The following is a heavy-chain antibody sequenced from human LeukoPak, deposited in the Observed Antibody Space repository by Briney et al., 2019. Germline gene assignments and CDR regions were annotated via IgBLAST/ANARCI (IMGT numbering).Heavy chain of an antibody. CDR1: GFTFSSYT. D-gene: IGHD1-26*01. J-gene: IGHJ3*01. Sequence: GVSLRLSCAASGFTFSSYTMHWVRQIPGERPEWVSSISGDTTYIYYADSLKGRFTISRDNTNTSLFLQMNSLRAEDTATYFCARRGTDASFSFFDVWGQGTMVTVSS. CDR2: ISGDTTYI. V-gene: IGHV3-21*01. CDR3: ARRGTDASFSFFDV.